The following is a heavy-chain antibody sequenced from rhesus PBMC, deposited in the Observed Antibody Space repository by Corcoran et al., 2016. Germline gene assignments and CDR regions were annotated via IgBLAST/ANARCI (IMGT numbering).Heavy chain of an antibody. D-gene: IGHD2-21*01. V-gene: IGHV2-1*01. J-gene: IGHJ4*01. CDR1: GFSLSTSGMG. CDR2: IYWDDDK. Sequence: QVTLKESGPALVKPTQTLTLTCTFSGFSLSTSGMGVGWIRPPSRKTLDWLALIYWDDDKRYSTSHKLRLTISKDTSKNQVVLTMTNMDPVDTATYYCARDQYCAGSGCYGFDYWGQGVLVTVSS. CDR3: ARDQYCAGSGCYGFDY.